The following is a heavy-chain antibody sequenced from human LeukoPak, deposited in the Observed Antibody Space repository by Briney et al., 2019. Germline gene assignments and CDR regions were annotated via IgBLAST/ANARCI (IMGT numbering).Heavy chain of an antibody. CDR3: AREGGGSFGRSYYFDY. J-gene: IGHJ4*02. D-gene: IGHD1-26*01. V-gene: IGHV3-53*01. CDR2: FYSGGST. CDR1: GFTVSSNY. Sequence: PGGSLRLSCVASGFTVSSNYMSWVRQAPGKGLEWVSVFYSGGSTYYADSVKGRFTISRDSSKNTLSLQMHSLRAEDTAVYYCAREGGGSFGRSYYFDYWGQGTLVTVSS.